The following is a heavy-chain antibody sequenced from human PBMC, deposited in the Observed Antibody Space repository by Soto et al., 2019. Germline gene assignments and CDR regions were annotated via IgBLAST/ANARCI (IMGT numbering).Heavy chain of an antibody. J-gene: IGHJ4*02. V-gene: IGHV1-18*01. CDR3: ARDSSRYFDWSNYFDY. CDR2: ISAYNGNT. D-gene: IGHD3-9*01. Sequence: QVQLVQSGAEVKKPGASVKVSCKASGYTFTSYGISWVRQAPGQGLEWMGWISAYNGNTNYAQKLQGRVTMTTDTSTTXAYMELRSLRSDDTAVYYCARDSSRYFDWSNYFDYWGQGTLVTVSS. CDR1: GYTFTSYG.